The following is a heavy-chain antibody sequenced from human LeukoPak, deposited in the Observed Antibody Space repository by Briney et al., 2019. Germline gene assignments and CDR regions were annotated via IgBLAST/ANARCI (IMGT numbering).Heavy chain of an antibody. J-gene: IGHJ4*02. CDR1: GYSFGNYG. Sequence: WASVKVSCTTSGYSFGNYGVTWERQAPGQGLEWMGWISVHDGHTNYAEKFQDRVTMTADTSTNTAYMELTSLRSDDTAVYYCARYGCNSLACYEDYWGQGTLVTVSS. CDR2: ISVHDGHT. CDR3: ARYGCNSLACYEDY. D-gene: IGHD2-15*01. V-gene: IGHV1-18*01.